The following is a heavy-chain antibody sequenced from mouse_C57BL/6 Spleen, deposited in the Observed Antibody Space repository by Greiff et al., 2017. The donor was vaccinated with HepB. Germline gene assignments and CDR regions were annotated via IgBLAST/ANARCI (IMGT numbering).Heavy chain of an antibody. CDR1: GFTFSDYG. D-gene: IGHD1-1*01. Sequence: EVKLVESGGGLVKPGGSLKLSCAASGFTFSDYGMHWVRQAPEKGLEWVAYISSGSSTIYYADTVKGRFTISRDNAKNTLFLQMTSLRSEDTAMYYGARGVLRVGYAMDYWGQGTSVTVSS. CDR3: ARGVLRVGYAMDY. CDR2: ISSGSSTI. V-gene: IGHV5-17*01. J-gene: IGHJ4*01.